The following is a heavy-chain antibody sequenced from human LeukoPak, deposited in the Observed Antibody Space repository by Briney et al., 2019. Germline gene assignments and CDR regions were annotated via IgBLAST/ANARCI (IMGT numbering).Heavy chain of an antibody. V-gene: IGHV5-51*01. J-gene: IGHJ5*02. CDR3: ARRHYDSTDFDP. D-gene: IGHD3-22*01. CDR1: GQLFANYW. CDR2: IHPAHSDI. Sequence: PGESLKISCKASGQLFANYWIGWARQPPGKALEWRGIIHPAHSDIIYSPSFQGQVTISADNSINTAYLQWSSLKASDTAIYYCARRHYDSTDFDPWGQGTLVTVSS.